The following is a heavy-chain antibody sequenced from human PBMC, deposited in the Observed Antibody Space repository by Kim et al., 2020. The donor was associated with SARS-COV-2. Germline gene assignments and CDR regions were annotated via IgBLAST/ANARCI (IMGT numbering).Heavy chain of an antibody. CDR3: AADISPRLFFY. CDR2: IYNSGST. D-gene: IGHD3-9*01. CDR1: GDSTRSHY. V-gene: IGHV4-59*03. J-gene: IGHJ4*02. Sequence: SETLSLTCTVSGDSTRSHYWSWIRQPSGKVLEWIGNIYNSGSTKCNPSLKSRVTISLDTSKNQFSLKLTSVTVADPPVYYCAADISPRLFFYWGQGTLVT.